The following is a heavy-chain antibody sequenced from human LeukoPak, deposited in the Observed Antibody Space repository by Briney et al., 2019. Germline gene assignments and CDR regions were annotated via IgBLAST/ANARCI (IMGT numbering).Heavy chain of an antibody. CDR2: IYYSGDT. V-gene: IGHV4-31*03. D-gene: IGHD4-17*01. CDR3: ARDYGNNWFDP. CDR1: GGSISSGDYY. Sequence: SETLSLTCTVTGGSISSGDYYWSWIRQHPGKGLEWIGYIYYSGDTYYNPSLRSRISISLDTSKNHFSLKLSSVTAADTAMYYCARDYGNNWFDPWGQGTLVTVSA. J-gene: IGHJ5*02.